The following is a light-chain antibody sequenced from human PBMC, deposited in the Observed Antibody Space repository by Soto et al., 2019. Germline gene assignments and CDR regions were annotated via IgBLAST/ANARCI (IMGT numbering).Light chain of an antibody. CDR1: QSISSW. V-gene: IGKV1-5*01. CDR2: DAS. Sequence: DIQMTQSPSTLSASVGDRVTITCRASQSISSWLAWYQQKPGKAPKLLIYDASSLQSGVSSRFSGSRSGTDFTLTISSLQPDDFATYYCQLYNSHWAVGQGTKVEIK. J-gene: IGKJ1*01. CDR3: QLYNSHWA.